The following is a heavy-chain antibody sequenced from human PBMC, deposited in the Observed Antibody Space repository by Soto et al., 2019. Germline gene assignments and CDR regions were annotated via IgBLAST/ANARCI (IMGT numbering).Heavy chain of an antibody. D-gene: IGHD3-22*01. V-gene: IGHV4-30-2*06. CDR1: GGSISSGGYS. CDR3: ARDRRSLFHDGSGIYF. CDR2: IYHGGST. Sequence: QLQLQESGSGLVRPSQTLSLSCAVSGGSISSGGYSWNWIRQSPGKGLEWIGYIYHGGSTYSNPPPESRVTLSVDTSTNHFSLRLNSVIAADTAVYYCARDRRSLFHDGSGIYFWGAGGLVSVS. J-gene: IGHJ4*01.